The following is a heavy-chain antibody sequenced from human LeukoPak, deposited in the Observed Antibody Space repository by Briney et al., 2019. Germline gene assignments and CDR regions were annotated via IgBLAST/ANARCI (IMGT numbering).Heavy chain of an antibody. V-gene: IGHV3-7*01. CDR1: GFTFGTFW. CDR3: ARTYYDILTGYNPYFDY. J-gene: IGHJ4*02. Sequence: PGGSLRLSCEASGFTFGTFWMSWVRQAPGKGLEWVANINQGARETNYVDSVKGRFTIARDNAKNFLYLQMNSLRAEDTAVYYCARTYYDILTGYNPYFDYWGQGILVTVSS. CDR2: INQGARET. D-gene: IGHD3-9*01.